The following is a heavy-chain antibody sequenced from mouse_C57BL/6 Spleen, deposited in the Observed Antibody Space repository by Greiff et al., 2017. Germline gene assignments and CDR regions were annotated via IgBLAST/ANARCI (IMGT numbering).Heavy chain of an antibody. D-gene: IGHD2-1*01. J-gene: IGHJ4*01. Sequence: EVQLQESGEGLVKPGGSLKLSCAASGFTFSSYAMSWVRQTPEKRLEWVAYISSGGDYIYYADTVKGRFTISRDNARNTLYLQMSSLKSEDTAMYYCTGIYYGNYDAMDYWGQGTSVTVSS. CDR1: GFTFSSYA. CDR2: ISSGGDYI. CDR3: TGIYYGNYDAMDY. V-gene: IGHV5-9-1*02.